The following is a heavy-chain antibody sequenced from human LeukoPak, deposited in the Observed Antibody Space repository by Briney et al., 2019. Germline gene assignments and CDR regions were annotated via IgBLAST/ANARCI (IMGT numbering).Heavy chain of an antibody. CDR1: GFSFSDYY. J-gene: IGHJ4*02. CDR3: ARAYGSGSHGY. V-gene: IGHV3-11*05. Sequence: PGGSLRLSCAASGFSFSDYYMSWMRQAPGKGLEWVSYISSSSGYTNYADSVKGRFTISRDSAKNSLYLQMDSLRDDDTAVYYCARAYGSGSHGYWGQGTLVTVSS. CDR2: ISSSSGYT. D-gene: IGHD3-10*01.